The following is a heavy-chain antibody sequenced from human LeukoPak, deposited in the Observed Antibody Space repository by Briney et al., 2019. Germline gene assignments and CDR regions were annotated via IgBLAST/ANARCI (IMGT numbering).Heavy chain of an antibody. CDR3: ARARDSGRYYMDV. V-gene: IGHV3-21*01. D-gene: IGHD1-26*01. CDR2: ISSSSYI. J-gene: IGHJ6*03. CDR1: GFTFSSYS. Sequence: PGGSLRLSCAASGFTFSSYSMNWVRQAPGKGLEWVSSISSSSYIYYADSVKGRFTISRDNAKNSLYLQMNSLRAEDTAVYYCARARDSGRYYMDVWGKGTTVTISS.